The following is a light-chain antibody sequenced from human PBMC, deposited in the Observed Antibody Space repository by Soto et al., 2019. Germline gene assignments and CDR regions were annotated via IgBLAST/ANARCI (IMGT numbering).Light chain of an antibody. CDR2: GAS. Sequence: EIVLTQSPGTLSLSPGERATLSCRASQSVSSSYLAWYQQKPGQAPRLLIYGASSRATGIPDRFSGSGSGTDFTVTISRLEPEDFAVYYCQQYGTSPLSITFGQGTRLEIK. V-gene: IGKV3-20*01. CDR1: QSVSSSY. CDR3: QQYGTSPLSIT. J-gene: IGKJ5*01.